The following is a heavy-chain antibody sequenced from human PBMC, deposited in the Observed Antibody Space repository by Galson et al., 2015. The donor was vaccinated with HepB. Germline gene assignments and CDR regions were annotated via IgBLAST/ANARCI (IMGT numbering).Heavy chain of an antibody. V-gene: IGHV4-39*01. Sequence: SETLSLTCTVSGGSISSSSYYWGWIRQPPGKGLEWIGSIYYSGSTYYNPSLKSRVTISVDTSKNQFSLKLSSVTAADTAVYYCAGLTYYDFWSGSFDYWGQGTLVTVSS. CDR3: AGLTYYDFWSGSFDY. CDR1: GGSISSSSYY. J-gene: IGHJ4*02. CDR2: IYYSGST. D-gene: IGHD3-3*01.